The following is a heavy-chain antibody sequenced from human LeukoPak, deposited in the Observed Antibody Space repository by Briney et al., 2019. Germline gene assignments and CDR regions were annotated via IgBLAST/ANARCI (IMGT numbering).Heavy chain of an antibody. Sequence: ASVKVSCKASGYTYTGYYMHWVRQAPGQGLEWMGWINPNSGGTNYAQKFQGRVTMTRDTSISTAYMELSRPRSDDTAVYYCARSRPGLHDAFDIWGQGPMVTVSS. CDR2: INPNSGGT. CDR3: ARSRPGLHDAFDI. J-gene: IGHJ3*02. D-gene: IGHD1-14*01. V-gene: IGHV1-2*02. CDR1: GYTYTGYY.